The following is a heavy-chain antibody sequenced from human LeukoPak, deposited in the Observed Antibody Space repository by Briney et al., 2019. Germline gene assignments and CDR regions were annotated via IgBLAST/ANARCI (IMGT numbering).Heavy chain of an antibody. J-gene: IGHJ4*02. CDR3: ARQYCSSTSCPRTIDY. Sequence: SETLSITCTVSGGSISSNNYYWSWIRQPPGKGLEWIGYIYYSGSTNYNPSLKSRVTISVDTSKNQFSLKLSSVTAADTAVYYCARQYCSSTSCPRTIDYWGQGTLVTVSS. CDR2: IYYSGST. D-gene: IGHD2-2*01. V-gene: IGHV4-61*01. CDR1: GGSISSNNYY.